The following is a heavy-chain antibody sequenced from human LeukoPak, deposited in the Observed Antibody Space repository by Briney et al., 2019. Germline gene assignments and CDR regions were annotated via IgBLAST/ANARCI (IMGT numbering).Heavy chain of an antibody. CDR1: GGSFSGYY. J-gene: IGHJ6*02. D-gene: IGHD6-19*01. CDR2: INHSGST. V-gene: IGHV4-34*01. Sequence: SETLSLTCAVYGGSFSGYYWSWIRQPPGKGLEWIGEINHSGSTNYNPSLKSRVTISVDRSKNQFSLKLSSVTAADTAVYYCAHSRGWDARDYYYYGMDIWGQGTTVTVSS. CDR3: AHSRGWDARDYYYYGMDI.